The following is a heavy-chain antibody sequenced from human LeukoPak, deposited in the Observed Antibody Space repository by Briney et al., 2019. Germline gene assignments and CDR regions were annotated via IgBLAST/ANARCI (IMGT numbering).Heavy chain of an antibody. CDR3: ARVGRGSSWYVFHYYGMDV. CDR1: GFTFSSYS. Sequence: GGSLRLSCAASGFTFSSYSMNWVRQAPGKGLEWVSSISSSSSYIYYADSVKGRFTISRDNAKNSLYLQMNSLRAEDTAVYYCARVGRGSSWYVFHYYGMDVWGQGTTVTVSS. V-gene: IGHV3-21*01. D-gene: IGHD6-13*01. CDR2: ISSSSSYI. J-gene: IGHJ6*02.